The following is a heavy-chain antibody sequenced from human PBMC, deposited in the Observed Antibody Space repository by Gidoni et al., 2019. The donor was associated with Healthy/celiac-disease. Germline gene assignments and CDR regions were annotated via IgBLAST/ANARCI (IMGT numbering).Heavy chain of an antibody. CDR3: ARLGSGYDTRVY. CDR1: GYSFTSYW. V-gene: IGHV5-10-1*03. D-gene: IGHD5-12*01. J-gene: IGHJ4*02. Sequence: EVQLVQSGAEVKKPGESLRLSCKGSGYSFTSYWISWVRKMPGKGLEWMGRIDPSDSYTNYSPSVQGHVTSSADKSISTAYLQWSSLKASDTAMYYCARLGSGYDTRVYWGQGTLVTVSS. CDR2: IDPSDSYT.